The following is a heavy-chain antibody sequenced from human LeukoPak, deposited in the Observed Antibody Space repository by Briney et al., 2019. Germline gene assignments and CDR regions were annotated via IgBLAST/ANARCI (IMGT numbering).Heavy chain of an antibody. J-gene: IGHJ4*02. V-gene: IGHV3-21*01. D-gene: IGHD5-12*01. Sequence: GGSLRLSCAASGFTFSNYNMNWVRQAPGKGLEWVSSISSSGTYIYYADSVKGRFTISRDNAKNTLYLQMNSLRAEDTAVYYCARDSGYDLDYWGQGTLVTVSS. CDR1: GFTFSNYN. CDR3: ARDSGYDLDY. CDR2: ISSSGTYI.